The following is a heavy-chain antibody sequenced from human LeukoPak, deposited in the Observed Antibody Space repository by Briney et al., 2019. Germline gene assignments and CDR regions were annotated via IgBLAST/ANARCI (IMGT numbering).Heavy chain of an antibody. CDR1: GYSISSGYY. V-gene: IGHV4-38-2*02. CDR3: ARDRGYYGSGSNPYFDY. Sequence: SETLSLTCAVSGYSISSGYYWGWIRQPPGKGLEWVGSIYHSRSTYYNPSLKSRVAISVDTSKNQFSLKLSSVTAADTAVYYCARDRGYYGSGSNPYFDYWGQGTLVTVSS. D-gene: IGHD3-10*01. CDR2: IYHSRST. J-gene: IGHJ4*02.